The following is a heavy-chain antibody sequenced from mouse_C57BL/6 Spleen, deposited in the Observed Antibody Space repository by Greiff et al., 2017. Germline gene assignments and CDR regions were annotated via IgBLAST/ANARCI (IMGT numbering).Heavy chain of an antibody. Sequence: QVQLQQPGAELVKPGASVKMSCKASGYTFTSYWITWVKQRPGQGLEWIGDIYPGSGSTNYNEKFKSKATLTVDTSSSTAYMQLSSLTSEDSAVYYGARWEDYGSSSGYWGQGTTLTVSS. CDR1: GYTFTSYW. J-gene: IGHJ2*01. V-gene: IGHV1-55*01. D-gene: IGHD1-1*01. CDR3: ARWEDYGSSSGY. CDR2: IYPGSGST.